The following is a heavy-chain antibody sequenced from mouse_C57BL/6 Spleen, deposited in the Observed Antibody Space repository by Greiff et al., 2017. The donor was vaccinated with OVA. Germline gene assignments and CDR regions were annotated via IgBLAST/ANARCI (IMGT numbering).Heavy chain of an antibody. CDR3: ARRTLYYGYAMDY. V-gene: IGHV2-2*01. D-gene: IGHD1-1*01. CDR2: IWSGGST. Sequence: VQLQESGPGLVQPSQSLSITCTVSGFSLTSYGVHWVRQSPGKGLEWLGVIWSGGSTDSNAAFISRLSISKDNSKSQVFFKMNSLQADDTAIYYCARRTLYYGYAMDYWGQGTSVTVSS. CDR1: GFSLTSYG. J-gene: IGHJ4*01.